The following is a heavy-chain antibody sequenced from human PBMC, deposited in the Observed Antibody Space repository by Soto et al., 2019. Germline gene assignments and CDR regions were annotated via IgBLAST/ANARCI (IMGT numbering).Heavy chain of an antibody. V-gene: IGHV3-48*02. CDR1: GFSLSNSG. CDR3: ATEGANGYIPFYIDT. J-gene: IGHJ5*02. D-gene: IGHD5-18*01. Sequence: GRSRRLPWSASGFSLSNSGMFWCRQAPGKGLEWVSYSGLSHSAIYSAISVKGRFTMSRDNAMMSLFLQMNSLRDKDRAVYYCATEGANGYIPFYIDTWGQGVPVTVSS. CDR2: SGLSHSAI.